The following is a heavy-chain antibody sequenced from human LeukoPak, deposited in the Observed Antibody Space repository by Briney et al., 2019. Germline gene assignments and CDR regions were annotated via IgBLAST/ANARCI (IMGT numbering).Heavy chain of an antibody. J-gene: IGHJ6*02. V-gene: IGHV4-59*08. CDR1: GASISNYY. D-gene: IGHD6-19*01. Sequence: SETLSLTCTVSGASISNYYWSWIRQTPGKGLEWIGYIYYSGSTNYNPSLKSRVTISVDTSKNQFSLKLSSVTAADTAVYYCARLAHSSGWSYYYYYYGMDVWGQGTTVTVSS. CDR2: IYYSGST. CDR3: ARLAHSSGWSYYYYYYGMDV.